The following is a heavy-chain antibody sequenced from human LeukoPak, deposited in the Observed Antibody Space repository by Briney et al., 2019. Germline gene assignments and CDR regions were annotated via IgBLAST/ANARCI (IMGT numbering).Heavy chain of an antibody. V-gene: IGHV3-7*01. Sequence: PGGSLRLSCAASGFTFSSYWMSWVRQAPGKGLEWVANIKQDGSEKYYVDSVKGRFTISRDNAKNSLYLQMNSLRAEDTAVYYCARSIAVAGLYNWFDPWGQGTLVTVSS. J-gene: IGHJ5*02. CDR1: GFTFSSYW. CDR2: IKQDGSEK. D-gene: IGHD6-19*01. CDR3: ARSIAVAGLYNWFDP.